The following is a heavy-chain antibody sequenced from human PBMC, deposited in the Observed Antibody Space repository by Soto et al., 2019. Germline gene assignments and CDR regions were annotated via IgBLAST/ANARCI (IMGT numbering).Heavy chain of an antibody. V-gene: IGHV3-74*01. J-gene: IGHJ4*02. Sequence: GGSLRLSCAASGFIFSNSWMHWFRQAPGKGLVWVSRINSDGVSLSYADSVQGRFTISRDNAKNTLYLQMNSLRADDTAVYYWVSGYYGYEVYLEFWGQATLVTVSS. CDR2: INSDGVSL. CDR3: VSGYYGYEVYLEF. D-gene: IGHD3-16*01. CDR1: GFIFSNSW.